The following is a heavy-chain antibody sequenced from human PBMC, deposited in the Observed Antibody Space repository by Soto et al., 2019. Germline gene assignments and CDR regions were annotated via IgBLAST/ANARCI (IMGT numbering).Heavy chain of an antibody. Sequence: QVQLVQSGAEVKKPGASVKVSCKAAGYTLTTYGVSWVRQAPGQGLEWVGWISAYNDHTNYAQKFQGRATMTTDTSTSTAYMELRSLRSADTAVYYGARATYFESWGQGTLVTVAS. CDR2: ISAYNDHT. V-gene: IGHV1-18*01. J-gene: IGHJ4*02. CDR3: ARATYFES. CDR1: GYTLTTYG.